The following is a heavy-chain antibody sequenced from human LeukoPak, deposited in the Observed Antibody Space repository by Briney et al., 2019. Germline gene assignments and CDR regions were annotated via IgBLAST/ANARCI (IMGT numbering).Heavy chain of an antibody. CDR1: GGSISSYY. CDR3: ARSIGRYSSGWYGYFDY. J-gene: IGHJ4*02. V-gene: IGHV4-59*01. Sequence: SETLSLTCTVSGGSISSYYWSWIRQPPGKGLEWIGYIYYSGSTYYNPSLKSRVTISVDTSKNQFSLKLSSVTAADTAVYYCARSIGRYSSGWYGYFDYWGQGTLVTVSS. D-gene: IGHD6-19*01. CDR2: IYYSGST.